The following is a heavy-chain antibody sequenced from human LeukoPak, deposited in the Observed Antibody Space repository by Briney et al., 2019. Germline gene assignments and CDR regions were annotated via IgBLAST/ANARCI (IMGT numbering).Heavy chain of an antibody. D-gene: IGHD3-22*01. CDR1: RGSISSYY. CDR2: IYYSGST. Sequence: SETLSLTCTVSRGSISSYYWSWIRQPPGKGLEWIGYIYYSGSTNYNPSLKSRVTISVDTSKNQFSLKLSSVTAADTAVYYCARGSEYYYDSSNFDYWGQGTLVTVSS. CDR3: ARGSEYYYDSSNFDY. V-gene: IGHV4-59*01. J-gene: IGHJ4*02.